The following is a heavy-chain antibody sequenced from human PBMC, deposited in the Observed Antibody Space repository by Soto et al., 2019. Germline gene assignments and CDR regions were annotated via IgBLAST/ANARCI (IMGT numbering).Heavy chain of an antibody. CDR1: GGSISSYY. CDR2: IYYSGST. V-gene: IGHV4-59*08. Sequence: SETLSLTCTVSGGSISSYYWSWIRQPPGKGLEWIGYIYYSGSTNYNPSLKSRVTISVDTSKNQFSLKLSSVTAADTAVYYCAGRRACSGGSCYSYDDAFDIWGQGTMVTVSS. CDR3: AGRRACSGGSCYSYDDAFDI. J-gene: IGHJ3*02. D-gene: IGHD2-15*01.